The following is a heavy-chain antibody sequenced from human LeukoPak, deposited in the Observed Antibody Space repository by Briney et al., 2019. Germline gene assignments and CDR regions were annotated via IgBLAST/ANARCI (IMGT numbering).Heavy chain of an antibody. V-gene: IGHV1-69*04. CDR3: ARAGRLKPLNWFDP. CDR2: IIPILGIA. D-gene: IGHD6-19*01. CDR1: GGTFSSYA. Sequence: ASVKVSCKASGGTFSSYAISWVRQAPGQGLEWMGRIIPILGIANYAQKFQGRVTITADKSTSTAYMELSSLRSEDTAVYYCARAGRLKPLNWFDPWGQGTLVTVSS. J-gene: IGHJ5*02.